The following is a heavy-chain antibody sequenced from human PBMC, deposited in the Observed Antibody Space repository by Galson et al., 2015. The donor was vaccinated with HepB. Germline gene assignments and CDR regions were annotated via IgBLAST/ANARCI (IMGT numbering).Heavy chain of an antibody. V-gene: IGHV1-8*01. D-gene: IGHD2-15*01. J-gene: IGHJ4*02. Sequence: SVKVSCKASGYTFTSYDINWVRQATGQGLEWMGRMNPNSGNTGYAQKFQGRVTMTRNTSISTAYMELSSPRSEDTAVYYCARGRQTARYCSGGSCQSTRLTTPYWGQGTLVTVSS. CDR1: GYTFTSYD. CDR3: ARGRQTARYCSGGSCQSTRLTTPY. CDR2: MNPNSGNT.